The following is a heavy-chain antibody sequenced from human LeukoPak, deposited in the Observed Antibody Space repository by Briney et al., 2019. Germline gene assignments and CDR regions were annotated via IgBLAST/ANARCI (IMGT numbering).Heavy chain of an antibody. CDR3: AKVAGGRMDN. J-gene: IGHJ4*02. V-gene: IGHV1-18*01. D-gene: IGHD6-13*01. Sequence: ASVKDSCKASGYTFATYGLCWVRPAPGHGRGWMGWISANSGKTDYAQKLQSRVTMTTDTSTTTAYMELRSLRPDDAALYFCAKVAGGRMDNWGQGTLLTVSS. CDR2: ISANSGKT. CDR1: GYTFATYG.